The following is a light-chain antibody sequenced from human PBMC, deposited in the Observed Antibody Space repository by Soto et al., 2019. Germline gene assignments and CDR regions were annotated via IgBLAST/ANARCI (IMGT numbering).Light chain of an antibody. CDR3: CSYAGSSTYVV. J-gene: IGLJ2*01. CDR1: SSDVGSYNL. V-gene: IGLV2-23*01. Sequence: QSALTQPASGSGSPGQSITISCTGTSSDVGSYNLVSWYQQHPGKAPKLMIYEGSKRPSGVSNRFSGSKSGNTAYLTISGLQAEDEADDYCCSYAGSSTYVVFGGGTKVTVL. CDR2: EGS.